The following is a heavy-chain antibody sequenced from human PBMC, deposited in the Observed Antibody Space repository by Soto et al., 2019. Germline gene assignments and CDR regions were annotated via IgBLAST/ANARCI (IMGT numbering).Heavy chain of an antibody. Sequence: PGGSLRLSCAASGFPISNAWMSWVRQAPGMGLEWVGRIKTKTEGGTTDYAAPVRDRFTISTDDSKNTLYLQTNSLKTEDTAVYYCTRFPRGYSYVDCWGQGTLVTVSS. V-gene: IGHV3-15*07. D-gene: IGHD5-18*01. CDR2: IKTKTEGGTT. J-gene: IGHJ4*02. CDR1: GFPISNAW. CDR3: TRFPRGYSYVDC.